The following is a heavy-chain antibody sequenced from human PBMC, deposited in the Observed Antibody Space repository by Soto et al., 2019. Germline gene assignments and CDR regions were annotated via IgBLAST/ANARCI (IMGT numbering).Heavy chain of an antibody. CDR3: ASSYGDYVPLNY. J-gene: IGHJ4*02. CDR1: GGSISSYY. CDR2: IYYSGST. V-gene: IGHV4-59*01. D-gene: IGHD4-17*01. Sequence: QVQLQESGPGLVKPSETLSLTCTVSGGSISSYYWSWIRQPPGKGLEWIGYIYYSGSTNYNPSLKSRVTISVDTSKNQFSLKLSSVTAADTAVYYCASSYGDYVPLNYWGQGTLVTVSS.